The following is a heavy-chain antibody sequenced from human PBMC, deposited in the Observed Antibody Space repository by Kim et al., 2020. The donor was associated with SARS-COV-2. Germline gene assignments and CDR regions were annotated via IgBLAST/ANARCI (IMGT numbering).Heavy chain of an antibody. CDR3: AREGGGWPYYYYYGMDV. Sequence: SETLSLTCTVSGGSISSYYWSWIRQPPGKGLEWIGYIYYSGSTNYNPSLKSRVTISVDTSKNQFSLKLSSVTAADTAVYYCAREGGGWPYYYYYGMDVWGQGTTVTVSS. V-gene: IGHV4-59*01. J-gene: IGHJ6*02. D-gene: IGHD6-19*01. CDR2: IYYSGST. CDR1: GGSISSYY.